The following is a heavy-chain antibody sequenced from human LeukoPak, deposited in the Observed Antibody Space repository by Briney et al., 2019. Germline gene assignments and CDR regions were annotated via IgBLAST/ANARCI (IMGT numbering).Heavy chain of an antibody. CDR3: ARDSGRSPLYYYYYYMDV. CDR1: GGSISSSSYY. Sequence: SETLSLTCTVSGGSISSSSYYWGWIRQPPGKGLEWIGSIYYSGSTYYNPSLKSRVTISVDTSKNQFSLKLSSVTAADTAVYYCARDSGRSPLYYYYYYMDVWGKGTTVTVSS. CDR2: IYYSGST. D-gene: IGHD3-10*01. J-gene: IGHJ6*03. V-gene: IGHV4-39*07.